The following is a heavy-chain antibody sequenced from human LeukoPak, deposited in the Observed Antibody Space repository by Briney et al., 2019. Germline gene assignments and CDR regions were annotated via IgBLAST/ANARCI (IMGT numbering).Heavy chain of an antibody. CDR1: GFTFSSYG. Sequence: GGFLRLSCAASGFTFSSYGMHWVRQAPGKGLEWVAVISYDGSNKYYADSVKGRFTISRDNAKNSLYLQMNSLRAEDTALYYCAKGNDILNWGQGTLVTVSS. CDR3: AKGNDILN. J-gene: IGHJ4*02. V-gene: IGHV3-30*18. CDR2: ISYDGSNK. D-gene: IGHD1-1*01.